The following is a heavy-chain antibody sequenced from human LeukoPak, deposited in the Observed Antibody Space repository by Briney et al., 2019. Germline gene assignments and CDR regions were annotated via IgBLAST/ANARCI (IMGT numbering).Heavy chain of an antibody. CDR3: ARKASRKYYDFWSGYYDGGSFDY. Sequence: ASVKVSCKASGYTFTSYGISWVRQAPGQGLEWMGWISAYNGNTNYAQKLQGRVTMTTDTSTSTAYMELRSLRSDDTAVYYCARKASRKYYDFWSGYYDGGSFDYWGQGTLVTVSS. CDR1: GYTFTSYG. V-gene: IGHV1-18*01. D-gene: IGHD3-3*01. CDR2: ISAYNGNT. J-gene: IGHJ4*02.